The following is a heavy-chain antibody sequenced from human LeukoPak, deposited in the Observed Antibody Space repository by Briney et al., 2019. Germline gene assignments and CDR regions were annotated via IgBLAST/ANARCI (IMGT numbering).Heavy chain of an antibody. Sequence: ASAKVSCKASGYTFTFYYIYWVRQAPGKGLEWMGGFDPEAGETIYAQKFQGRLTMTEETSTDTAYMELNSLRSDDTAVYYCATDMVGYCNGEGCYSEAYWGQGTLVTVSS. CDR2: FDPEAGET. D-gene: IGHD2-15*01. CDR3: ATDMVGYCNGEGCYSEAY. CDR1: GYTFTFYY. V-gene: IGHV1-24*01. J-gene: IGHJ4*02.